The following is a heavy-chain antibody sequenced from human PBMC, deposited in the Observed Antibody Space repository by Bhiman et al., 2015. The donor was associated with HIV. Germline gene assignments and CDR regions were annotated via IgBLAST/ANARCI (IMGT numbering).Heavy chain of an antibody. J-gene: IGHJ4*02. V-gene: IGHV3-30*02. CDR1: GFTFSSYG. D-gene: IGHD6-13*01. CDR2: IRYDGSNK. CDR3: AKDLGIAAADY. Sequence: QVQLVESGGGVVQPGRSLRLSCAASGFTFSSYGMHWVRQAPGKGLEWVAFIRYDGSNKYYADSVKGRFTISRDNSKNTLYLQMNSLRAEDTAVYYCAKDLGIAAADYWGQGTLVTVSS.